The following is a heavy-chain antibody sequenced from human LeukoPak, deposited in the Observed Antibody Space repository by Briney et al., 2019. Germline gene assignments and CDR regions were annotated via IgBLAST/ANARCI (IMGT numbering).Heavy chain of an antibody. V-gene: IGHV3-7*01. D-gene: IGHD5-24*01. CDR1: GFIFRSYW. CDR3: AGERDMATIWEIFAY. J-gene: IGHJ4*02. CDR2: IKEAGGEK. Sequence: GGSLRLSCAASGFIFRSYWMSWVRQAPGKGLELVANIKEAGGEKYYVDSVKGRFTISRDNAKNSLYLQMNSLRADDTAVYYCAGERDMATIWEIFAYWGQGALVTVSS.